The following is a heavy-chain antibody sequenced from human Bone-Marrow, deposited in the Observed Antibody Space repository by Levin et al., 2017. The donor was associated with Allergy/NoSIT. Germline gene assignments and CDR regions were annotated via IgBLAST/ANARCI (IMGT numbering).Heavy chain of an antibody. CDR2: INQDGREK. CDR1: GFTFSSYY. V-gene: IGHV3-7*01. CDR3: ARWSRSFDY. Sequence: GGSLRLSCAASGFTFSSYYMDWVRQVPGKGLEWVANINQDGREKNYVDSVKGRFTISRDNAKQSVHLQMNSLRAEDTGVYYCARWSRSFDYWGQGTLITVSS. D-gene: IGHD2-15*01. J-gene: IGHJ4*02.